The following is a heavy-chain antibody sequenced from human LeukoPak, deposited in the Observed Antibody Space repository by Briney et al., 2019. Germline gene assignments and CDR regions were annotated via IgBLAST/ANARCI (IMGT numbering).Heavy chain of an antibody. CDR2: ISSSGSTI. CDR3: AKDRGGRYFDWLLYDAFDI. CDR1: GFTFSDYY. Sequence: PGGSLRLSCAASGFTFSDYYMSWIRQAPGKGLEWVSYISSSGSTIYYADSVKGRFTISRDNSKNTLYLQMNSLRAEDTAAYYCAKDRGGRYFDWLLYDAFDIWGQGTMVTVSS. J-gene: IGHJ3*02. D-gene: IGHD3-9*01. V-gene: IGHV3-11*04.